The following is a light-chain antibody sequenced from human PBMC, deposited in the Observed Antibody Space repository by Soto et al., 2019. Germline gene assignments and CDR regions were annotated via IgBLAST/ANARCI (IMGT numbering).Light chain of an antibody. CDR2: AAS. V-gene: IGKV1-12*01. J-gene: IGKJ2*01. CDR3: QQANSFPYT. Sequence: DIQMTQSPPCVSASEGDRVTITCRASQAISSWLAWYQQKPGTAPKLLIYAASTLQSGVPSRFSGSGSGTEFTLTISRLQPEDFATYYCQQANSFPYTFGQGTKLEIK. CDR1: QAISSW.